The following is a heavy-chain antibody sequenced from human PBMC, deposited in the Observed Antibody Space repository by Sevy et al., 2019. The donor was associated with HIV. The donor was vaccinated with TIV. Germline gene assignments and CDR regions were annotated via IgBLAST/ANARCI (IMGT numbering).Heavy chain of an antibody. CDR1: GYTFTSYD. CDR3: ARGSRDAYYYDSSGYYWFDY. D-gene: IGHD3-22*01. V-gene: IGHV1-8*03. Sequence: ASVKVSCKASGYTFTSYDINWVRQATGQGLEWMGWMNPNSGNTGYAQKFQGRVTITRNTSISTAYMELSSLRSEDTAVYYCARGSRDAYYYDSSGYYWFDYWCQGTLVTVSS. J-gene: IGHJ4*02. CDR2: MNPNSGNT.